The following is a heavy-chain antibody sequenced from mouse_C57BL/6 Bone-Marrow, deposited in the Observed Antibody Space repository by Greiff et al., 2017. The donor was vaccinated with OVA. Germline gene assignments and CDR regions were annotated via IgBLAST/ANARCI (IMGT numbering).Heavy chain of an antibody. J-gene: IGHJ1*03. CDR1: GYSITSGYY. D-gene: IGHD2-3*01. CDR3: ARERAYDGYWYFDV. V-gene: IGHV3-6*01. Sequence: EVQLQESGPGLVKPSQSLSLTCSVTGYSITSGYYWNWIRQFPGNKLEWMGYISYDGSTNYNPSLKNRISITRDTSKNQFYLKLNSVTTEDTATYDCARERAYDGYWYFDVWGTGTTVTVSS. CDR2: ISYDGST.